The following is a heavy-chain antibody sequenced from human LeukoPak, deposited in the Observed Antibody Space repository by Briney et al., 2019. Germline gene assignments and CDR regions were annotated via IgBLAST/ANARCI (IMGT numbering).Heavy chain of an antibody. CDR2: ISSSGSTI. Sequence: PGGSLRLSCAASEFTFSDYYMSWIRQAPGKGLEWVSYISSSGSTIYYAESVKGRFIISRDNARNSLYLQMNSLRAEDTAVYYCARAENGYSSSWSYNYYYYMDVWGKGTTVTVSS. D-gene: IGHD6-13*01. V-gene: IGHV3-11*04. CDR1: EFTFSDYY. CDR3: ARAENGYSSSWSYNYYYYMDV. J-gene: IGHJ6*03.